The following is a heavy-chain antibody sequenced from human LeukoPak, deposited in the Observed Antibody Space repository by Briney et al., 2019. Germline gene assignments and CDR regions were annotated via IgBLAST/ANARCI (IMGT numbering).Heavy chain of an antibody. Sequence: SETLSLTCAVSGYSISSGYYWGWIRQPPGKGLEWIGSIYHSGSAYYNPSLKSRVTISVDTSKNQLSLKLSSVTAADTAVYYCARHSGASLRYYFDYWGQGNLATVSS. D-gene: IGHD2-2*01. CDR1: GYSISSGYY. CDR3: ARHSGASLRYYFDY. V-gene: IGHV4-38-2*01. CDR2: IYHSGSA. J-gene: IGHJ4*02.